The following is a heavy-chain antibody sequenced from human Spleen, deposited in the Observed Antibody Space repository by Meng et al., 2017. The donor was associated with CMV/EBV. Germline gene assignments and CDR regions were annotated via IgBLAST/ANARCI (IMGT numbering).Heavy chain of an antibody. J-gene: IGHJ5*02. CDR3: ARDLRFLEGGHRTGWFDP. V-gene: IGHV4-39*07. Sequence: SISTSSHYWGWIRQSPRTGLEWIGSMYNSGTTYYNPSLRSRVTISVDTSKNQFSLKMRSVTAADTAVYFCARDLRFLEGGHRTGWFDPWGQGTLVTVSS. CDR1: SISTSSHY. CDR2: MYNSGTT. D-gene: IGHD3-3*01.